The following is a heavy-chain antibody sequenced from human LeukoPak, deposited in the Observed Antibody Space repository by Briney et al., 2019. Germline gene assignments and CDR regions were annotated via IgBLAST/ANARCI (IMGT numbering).Heavy chain of an antibody. CDR3: ARLWGDTGYSSSWYYDY. CDR2: IYYSGST. CDR1: GGSISSSSYY. J-gene: IGHJ4*02. D-gene: IGHD6-13*01. V-gene: IGHV4-39*01. Sequence: SETLSLTCTVSGGSISSSSYYWGWIRQPPGKGLEWIGSIYYSGSTYYNPSLKSRVTISVDTSKNQFSLKLSSVTAADTAVYYCARLWGDTGYSSSWYYDYWGQGTLVTVSS.